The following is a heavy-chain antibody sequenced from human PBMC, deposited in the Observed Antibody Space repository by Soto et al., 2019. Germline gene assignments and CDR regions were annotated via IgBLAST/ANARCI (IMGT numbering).Heavy chain of an antibody. J-gene: IGHJ5*02. D-gene: IGHD3-22*01. CDR1: GGTFSSYA. CDR2: IIPIFGTA. CDR3: AIGKKPIYDSSGYYLNWFDP. Sequence: SVKVSCKASGGTFSSYAISWVRQAPGQGLEWMGGIIPIFGTANYAQKFQGRVTITADESTRTAYMELSSLRSEDTAVYYCAIGKKPIYDSSGYYLNWFDPWGQGTLVTVSS. V-gene: IGHV1-69*13.